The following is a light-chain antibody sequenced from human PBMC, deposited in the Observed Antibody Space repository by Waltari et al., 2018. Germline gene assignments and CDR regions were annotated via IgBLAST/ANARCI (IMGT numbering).Light chain of an antibody. CDR3: QQYNSESYT. CDR2: KAS. V-gene: IGKV1-5*03. Sequence: DIQMTQSPSTLSASVGDSVTITCRPSQSISSWLAWYQQKPGKAPKLLIYKASTLESGVPSRFSGSGSGTEFTLTISSLQPDDFAIYYCQQYNSESYTFGQGTKLEIK. CDR1: QSISSW. J-gene: IGKJ2*01.